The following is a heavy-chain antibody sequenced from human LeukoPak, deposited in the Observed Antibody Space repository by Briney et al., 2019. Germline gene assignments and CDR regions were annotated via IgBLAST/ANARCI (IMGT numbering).Heavy chain of an antibody. J-gene: IGHJ4*02. V-gene: IGHV3-30*02. D-gene: IGHD3-9*01. CDR2: IRYDGSNK. Sequence: PGGSLRLSCAASGFTFSSYGMHWVRQAPGKGLEWVAFIRYDGSNKYYADSVKGRFTISRDNSKNTLYLQMNSLRAEDTAVYYCAKERLIMIFTGYSTPLDYWGQGTLVTVSS. CDR1: GFTFSSYG. CDR3: AKERLIMIFTGYSTPLDY.